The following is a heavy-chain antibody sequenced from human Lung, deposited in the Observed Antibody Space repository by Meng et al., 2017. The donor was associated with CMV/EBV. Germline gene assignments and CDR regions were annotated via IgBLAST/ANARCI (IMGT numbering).Heavy chain of an antibody. J-gene: IGHJ4*02. V-gene: IGHV3-7*01. CDR3: SCYSGDY. D-gene: IGHD2-21*01. CDR1: GSTFSSHW. CDR2: IKADGSEK. Sequence: SCAASGSTFSSHWMCWVRQAPGKGLEWVANIKADGSEKYYVNSAKVRFTVSRENAKNSLYLQMNSMKAEDTDVYYCSCYSGDYWGQGTLVTVSS.